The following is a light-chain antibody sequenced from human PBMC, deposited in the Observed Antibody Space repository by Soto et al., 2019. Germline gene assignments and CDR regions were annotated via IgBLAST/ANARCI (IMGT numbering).Light chain of an antibody. CDR1: SSDVGGYNF. Sequence: QSALTQPPSASGSPGQSVTISCTGTSSDVGGYNFVSWYQQHPGEAPKLMIYEVSKRPSGVPDRFSGSKSGNTASLTVSGVQADDEADDYCSSYAGSSSLNWLFGRGTKLTVL. CDR3: SSYAGSSSLNWL. CDR2: EVS. V-gene: IGLV2-8*01. J-gene: IGLJ3*02.